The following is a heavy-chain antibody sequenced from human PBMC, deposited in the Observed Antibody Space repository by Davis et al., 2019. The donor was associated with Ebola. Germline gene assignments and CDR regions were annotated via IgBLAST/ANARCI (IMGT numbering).Heavy chain of an antibody. J-gene: IGHJ4*02. CDR1: GFTFSSYW. Sequence: GESLKISCAASGFTFSSYWMTWVRQAPGKGLEWVANINQDESEKYYVDSVKGRFSISRDNAGNTLYLRMNSLRAEDTAVYYCARGESGKYGKFDYWGQGILVTVSS. D-gene: IGHD3-3*01. V-gene: IGHV3-7*01. CDR3: ARGESGKYGKFDY. CDR2: INQDESEK.